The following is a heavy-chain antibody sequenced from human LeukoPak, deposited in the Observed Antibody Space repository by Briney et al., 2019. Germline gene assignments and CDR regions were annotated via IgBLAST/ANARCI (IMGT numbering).Heavy chain of an antibody. V-gene: IGHV3-33*01. J-gene: IGHJ4*02. CDR1: GFTFNNYV. CDR2: IWYDGSSE. Sequence: SGGSLRLSCAASGFTFNNYVMHWVRQAPGEGLEWVAAIWYDGSSEYYADSVKGRFTISRDNSKNMLYLQMNSLRAEDTAVYYCAREGGVAATGGFDYWGQGTLVTVSS. CDR3: AREGGVAATGGFDY. D-gene: IGHD2-15*01.